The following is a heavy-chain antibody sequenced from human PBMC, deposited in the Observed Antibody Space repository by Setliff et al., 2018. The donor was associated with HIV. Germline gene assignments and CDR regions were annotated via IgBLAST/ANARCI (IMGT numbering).Heavy chain of an antibody. CDR3: AKVGSWGGRGYFDY. V-gene: IGHV4-34*01. J-gene: IGHJ4*02. Sequence: PSETLSLTCAVYGGSLSGSYLSWIRQTPGKGLEWIGETNPSGSTSYNPSLKSRVTISVDTSRIHFYVNLTSLTAADTAVYYCAKVGSWGGRGYFDYWGQGISVTVSS. CDR1: GGSLSGSY. CDR2: TNPSGST. D-gene: IGHD2-15*01.